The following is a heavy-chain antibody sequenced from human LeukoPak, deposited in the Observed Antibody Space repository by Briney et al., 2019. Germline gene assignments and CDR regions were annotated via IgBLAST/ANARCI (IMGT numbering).Heavy chain of an antibody. Sequence: GGSLRLSCAASGFTFSSYPMSWVRQAPGKGLQWVSAISNGGGSAYYADSVKGRFTISRDNSKSTLYLQVNSLRAEDTAIYYCAARPRMPPRFDYWGQGTLVTVSS. J-gene: IGHJ4*02. CDR2: ISNGGGSA. CDR1: GFTFSSYP. CDR3: AARPRMPPRFDY. V-gene: IGHV3-23*01. D-gene: IGHD1-14*01.